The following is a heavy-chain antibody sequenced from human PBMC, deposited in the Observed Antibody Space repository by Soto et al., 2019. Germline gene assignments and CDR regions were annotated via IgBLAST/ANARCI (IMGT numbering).Heavy chain of an antibody. CDR2: ISGSGGST. J-gene: IGHJ6*02. V-gene: IGHV3-23*01. CDR3: AKDDKDIVVVVAVTYARAHYGMDV. CDR1: GFTFSSYA. D-gene: IGHD2-15*01. Sequence: GGSLRLSCAASGFTFSSYAMSWVRQAPGKGLEWVSAISGSGGSTYYADSVKGRFTISRDNSKNTLYLQMNSLRAEDTAVYYCAKDDKDIVVVVAVTYARAHYGMDVWGQGTTVTVSS.